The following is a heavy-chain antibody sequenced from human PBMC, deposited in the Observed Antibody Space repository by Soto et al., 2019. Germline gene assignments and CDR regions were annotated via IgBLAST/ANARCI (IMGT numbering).Heavy chain of an antibody. CDR1: GGTFSSYA. Sequence: ASVKVSCKASGGTFSSYAISWVRQAPGQGLEWMGGIIPIFGTANYAQKFQGRVTITADESTSTAYMELSSLRSEDTAVYYCARGPGYCSGGSCYSRWFDPWGQGTLVTVSS. J-gene: IGHJ5*02. CDR3: ARGPGYCSGGSCYSRWFDP. D-gene: IGHD2-15*01. V-gene: IGHV1-69*13. CDR2: IIPIFGTA.